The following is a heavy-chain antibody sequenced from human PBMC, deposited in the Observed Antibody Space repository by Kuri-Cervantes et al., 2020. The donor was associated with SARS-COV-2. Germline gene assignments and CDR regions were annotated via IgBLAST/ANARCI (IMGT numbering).Heavy chain of an antibody. CDR3: AEDWRYCSSTSCLNWFDP. J-gene: IGHJ5*02. D-gene: IGHD2-2*01. Sequence: SVKLSCKASGGTFSSYAISWVRQAPGQGLEWMGGIIAIFGTANYAQKCQGRVTFTADDSTSTAYMELSSLRSEDTAVYYCAEDWRYCSSTSCLNWFDPWGQGTLVTVSS. V-gene: IGHV1-69*13. CDR1: GGTFSSYA. CDR2: IIAIFGTA.